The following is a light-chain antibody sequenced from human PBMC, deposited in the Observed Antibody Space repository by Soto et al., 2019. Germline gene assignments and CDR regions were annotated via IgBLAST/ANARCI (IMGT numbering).Light chain of an antibody. Sequence: IVMTQSPATLSVSPGERVTLSCRASQSVSSNLAWYQQKPGQAPRLLIYGAFTRATGIPARFSGSGSGTEFTLTISILQSEDFAVYYCQQYKNWPPLTFGGGTKVEIK. CDR3: QQYKNWPPLT. V-gene: IGKV3-15*01. CDR1: QSVSSN. J-gene: IGKJ4*01. CDR2: GAF.